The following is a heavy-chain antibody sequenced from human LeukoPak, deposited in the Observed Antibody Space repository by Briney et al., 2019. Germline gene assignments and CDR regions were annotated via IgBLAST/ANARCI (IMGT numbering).Heavy chain of an antibody. J-gene: IGHJ6*02. V-gene: IGHV3-48*01. D-gene: IGHD3-22*01. CDR1: GFTFSTYA. CDR2: ISTSSSSI. CDR3: ARGGSGYGDYYYFYAMDV. Sequence: GGSLRLSCAASGFTFSTYAMNWVRQAPGKGLEWVSYISTSSSSIYYADSVKGRFTISRDNAKNSLYLQMNSLRGEDTAVYYCARGGSGYGDYYYFYAMDVWGQGTTVTVSS.